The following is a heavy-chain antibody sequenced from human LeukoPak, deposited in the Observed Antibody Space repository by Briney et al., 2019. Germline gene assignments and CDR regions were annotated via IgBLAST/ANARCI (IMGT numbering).Heavy chain of an antibody. CDR1: GFTFSSYS. D-gene: IGHD4-17*01. CDR3: ARDYGDFDFDY. J-gene: IGHJ4*02. Sequence: GGSLRLSCAASGFTFSSYSMNWVRQSPGKGLEWVSSISSSSSYIYYADSVKGRFTISRDNAKNSLYLQMNSLRAEDTAVYYCARDYGDFDFDYWGQGTLVTVSS. V-gene: IGHV3-21*01. CDR2: ISSSSSYI.